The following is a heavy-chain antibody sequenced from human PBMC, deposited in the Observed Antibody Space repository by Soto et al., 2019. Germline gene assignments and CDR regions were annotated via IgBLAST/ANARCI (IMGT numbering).Heavy chain of an antibody. V-gene: IGHV5-10-1*01. CDR1: GYSFTSYW. CDR3: ASYNGDLGYYYGMDV. J-gene: IGHJ6*02. Sequence: GESLKISCKGSGYSFTSYWISWVRQMPGKGLEWMGRIDPSDSYTNYSPSFQGHVTISADKSISTAYLQWSSLKASDTAMYYCASYNGDLGYYYGMDVWGQGTTVTVSS. D-gene: IGHD2-21*02. CDR2: IDPSDSYT.